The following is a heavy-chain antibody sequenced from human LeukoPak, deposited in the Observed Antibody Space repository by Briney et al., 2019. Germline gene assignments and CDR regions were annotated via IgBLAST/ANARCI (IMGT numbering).Heavy chain of an antibody. J-gene: IGHJ5*02. Sequence: GTSVKVSCKASGYTFTSYGISWVRQAPGQGLEWMGWISAYNGNTNYAQKLQGRVTMTTDTSTSTAYMEVRGLRSDDTAMYYCARDVHMITFGGMKWFDPWGQGTLVTVSS. CDR2: ISAYNGNT. V-gene: IGHV1-18*01. D-gene: IGHD3-16*01. CDR1: GYTFTSYG. CDR3: ARDVHMITFGGMKWFDP.